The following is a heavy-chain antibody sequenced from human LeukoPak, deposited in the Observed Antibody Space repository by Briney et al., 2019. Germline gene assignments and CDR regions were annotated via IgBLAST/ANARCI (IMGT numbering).Heavy chain of an antibody. D-gene: IGHD6-19*01. CDR3: AGGRLWLAHDY. V-gene: IGHV4-59*08. Sequence: SETLSLTCTDSGGSLSNYYWSWIRQPPGKGLEWIGYISSSGSTNYNPSLKSRVTISVDTSRNQFSLRLSSVAAADSAVYYFAGGRLWLAHDYWGLGTLVTVSS. J-gene: IGHJ4*02. CDR2: ISSSGST. CDR1: GGSLSNYY.